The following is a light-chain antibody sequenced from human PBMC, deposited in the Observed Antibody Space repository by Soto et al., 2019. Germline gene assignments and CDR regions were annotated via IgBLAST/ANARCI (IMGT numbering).Light chain of an antibody. J-gene: IGKJ5*01. Sequence: EIVMTQSPATLSVSPGGRATLSCRASQSISGALAWYQQKPGQAPRLLIYGASTRATSFPARFSGSGSGTDFTLIISSLQSEDFAVYYCQQYNNRPPITFGQGTRLEIK. CDR1: QSISGA. CDR2: GAS. V-gene: IGKV3-15*01. CDR3: QQYNNRPPIT.